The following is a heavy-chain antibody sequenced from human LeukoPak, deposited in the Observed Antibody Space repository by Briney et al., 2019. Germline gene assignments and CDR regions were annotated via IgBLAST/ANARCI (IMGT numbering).Heavy chain of an antibody. Sequence: GGSLKLSGAASGFTFSSYSMNGVRQAPGKGLEWVSSISSSSSYIYYSDSVKGRFTISRDNAKNSLYLQMNSLRAEDTAVYYCARDFSDYGDYVGDYWGQGTLVTVSS. CDR1: GFTFSSYS. CDR2: ISSSSSYI. D-gene: IGHD4-17*01. J-gene: IGHJ4*02. V-gene: IGHV3-21*01. CDR3: ARDFSDYGDYVGDY.